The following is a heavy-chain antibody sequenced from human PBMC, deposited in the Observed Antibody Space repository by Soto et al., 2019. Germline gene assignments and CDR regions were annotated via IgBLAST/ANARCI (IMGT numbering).Heavy chain of an antibody. Sequence: GGSLRLSCAASGFTFSSYAMSWVRQAPGKGLEWVSAISGSGGSTYYADSVKGRFTISRDNSKNTLYLQMNSLRAEDTAVYYCAKEGYCSSTSCQRYYYYYGMDVWGQGTTVTVSS. CDR2: ISGSGGST. V-gene: IGHV3-23*01. J-gene: IGHJ6*02. D-gene: IGHD2-2*01. CDR3: AKEGYCSSTSCQRYYYYYGMDV. CDR1: GFTFSSYA.